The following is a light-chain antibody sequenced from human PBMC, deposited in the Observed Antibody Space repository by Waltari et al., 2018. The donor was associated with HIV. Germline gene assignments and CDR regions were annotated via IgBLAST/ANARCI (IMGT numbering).Light chain of an antibody. CDR3: SSYTSSTFWV. CDR1: SSDVGGYNY. J-gene: IGLJ3*02. V-gene: IGLV2-14*01. CDR2: EVS. Sequence: PGQSITISCTGTSSDVGGYNYVSWYQQHPGKAPKLMIYEVSYRPSGVSTRFSGSKSGNTASLTISGLQPEDEADYYCSSYTSSTFWVFGGGTKLTVL.